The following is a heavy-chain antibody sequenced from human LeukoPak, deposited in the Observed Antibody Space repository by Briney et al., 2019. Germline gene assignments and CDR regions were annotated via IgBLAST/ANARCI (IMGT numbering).Heavy chain of an antibody. D-gene: IGHD3-10*01. CDR2: INAGNGNT. J-gene: IGHJ4*02. Sequence: ASVKVSCKASGYTFTSYAMHWVRQAPGQRLEWMGWINAGNGNTKYSQKFQGRVTITRDTSASTAYMELSSLRSEDTAVYYCARRRFGELFFFDYWGQGTLVTVSS. CDR3: ARRRFGELFFFDY. V-gene: IGHV1-3*01. CDR1: GYTFTSYA.